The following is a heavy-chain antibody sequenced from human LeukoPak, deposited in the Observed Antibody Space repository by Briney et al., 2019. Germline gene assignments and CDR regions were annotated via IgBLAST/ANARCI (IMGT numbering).Heavy chain of an antibody. Sequence: GGSLRLSCAASGLTFSRYAMTWVRQAPGKGLEWVSAITGSGGSTYYADSVRGRFTISRDNSKNTLYLQMSSLRAEDTAVYYCAVEPPGGYIGAFDFWARGTMVSVSS. J-gene: IGHJ3*01. CDR2: ITGSGGST. D-gene: IGHD5-24*01. V-gene: IGHV3-23*01. CDR3: AVEPPGGYIGAFDF. CDR1: GLTFSRYA.